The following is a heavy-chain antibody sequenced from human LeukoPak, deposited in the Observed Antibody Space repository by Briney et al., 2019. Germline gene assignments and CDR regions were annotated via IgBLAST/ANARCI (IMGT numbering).Heavy chain of an antibody. Sequence: GGFLRLSCAASGFTFSNAWMTWVRQAPGKGLEWVSRIKTKGDGGTTDYAAPVKGRFTISRDDSKNTLYLQMNSLKTEDTAVYYCNATLGYWGQGTLVTVSS. CDR1: GFTFSNAW. CDR3: NATLGY. CDR2: IKTKGDGGTT. J-gene: IGHJ4*02. V-gene: IGHV3-15*01.